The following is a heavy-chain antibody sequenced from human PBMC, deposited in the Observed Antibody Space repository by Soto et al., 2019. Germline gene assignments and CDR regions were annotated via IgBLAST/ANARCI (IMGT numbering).Heavy chain of an antibody. D-gene: IGHD3-16*01. CDR2: IYYSGST. CDR1: GGSISSSSYY. V-gene: IGHV4-39*02. J-gene: IGHJ6*02. Sequence: LSLTCTVSGGSISSSSYYWGWIRQPPGKGLEWIGSIYYSGSTYYNPSLKSRVTISVDTSKNQFSLKLSSVTAADTAVYYCARDMGQYGYGMDVWGQGTTVTV. CDR3: ARDMGQYGYGMDV.